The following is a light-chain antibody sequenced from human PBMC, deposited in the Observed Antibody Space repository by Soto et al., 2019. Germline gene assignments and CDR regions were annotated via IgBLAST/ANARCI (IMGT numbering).Light chain of an antibody. CDR1: QSVNTN. Sequence: EIVMTQPAATLSVSPGERTTLSCRASQSVNTNLAWYQQKPGQAPRLLIFGASIRATGVPDRFSGSGSGTEFTLSISSLQSEDSAVYYCQQYNDWPPLTFGGGTKVDI. CDR3: QQYNDWPPLT. J-gene: IGKJ4*01. V-gene: IGKV3-15*01. CDR2: GAS.